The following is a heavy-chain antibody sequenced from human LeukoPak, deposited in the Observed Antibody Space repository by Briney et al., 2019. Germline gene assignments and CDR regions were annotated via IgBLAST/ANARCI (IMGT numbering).Heavy chain of an antibody. V-gene: IGHV4-34*01. CDR2: INHSGST. Sequence: SETLSLTCARYGGSFSGYYWSWIRQPPGKGLEWIGEINHSGSTNYNPSLKSRVTISVDTSKNQFSLKLSSVTAADTAVYYCARGVHELWLRSTWFDPWGQGTLVTVSS. CDR1: GGSFSGYY. D-gene: IGHD5-18*01. CDR3: ARGVHELWLRSTWFDP. J-gene: IGHJ5*02.